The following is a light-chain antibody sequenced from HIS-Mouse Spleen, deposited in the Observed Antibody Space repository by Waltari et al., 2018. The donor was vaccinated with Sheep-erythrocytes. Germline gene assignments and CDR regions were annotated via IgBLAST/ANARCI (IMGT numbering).Light chain of an antibody. CDR2: QDS. V-gene: IGLV3-1*01. CDR3: QAWDSSTAWV. J-gene: IGLJ3*02. Sequence: SYELTQPPSVSVSPGQTASITCSGDKLGDKYACWYQQKPGQSPVLVIYQDSKRPSVLPERFSGSNSEHPATLTIRGTQAMDEADYYCQAWDSSTAWVFGGGTKLTVL. CDR1: KLGDKY.